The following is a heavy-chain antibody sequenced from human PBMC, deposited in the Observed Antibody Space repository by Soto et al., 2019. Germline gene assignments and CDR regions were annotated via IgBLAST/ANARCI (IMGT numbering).Heavy chain of an antibody. CDR3: ARDGGRGVKKVYYYYGMDV. CDR1: GFTFSSYE. J-gene: IGHJ6*02. V-gene: IGHV3-48*03. CDR2: ISSSGSTI. D-gene: IGHD3-10*01. Sequence: EVQLVESGGGLVQPGGSLRLSCAASGFTFSSYEMNWVRQAPGKGLEWVSYISSSGSTIYYADSVKGRFTISRDNAKNSLCLQMNSLRAEDTAVYYCARDGGRGVKKVYYYYGMDVWGQGTTVTVSS.